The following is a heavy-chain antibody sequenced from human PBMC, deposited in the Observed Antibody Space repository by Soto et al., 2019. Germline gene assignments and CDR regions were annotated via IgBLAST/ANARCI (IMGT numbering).Heavy chain of an antibody. D-gene: IGHD2-2*03. V-gene: IGHV3-30*18. Sequence: PVASLRLSCIPSGFTFSNYGSHWVRQAPGKGLEWVAVISYDGSNKYYADSVKGRFTISRDNSKNTLYLQMNSLRAEDTAVYYCAKPIEVMDNTAALDYWGQGT. CDR2: ISYDGSNK. CDR3: AKPIEVMDNTAALDY. CDR1: GFTFSNYG. J-gene: IGHJ4*02.